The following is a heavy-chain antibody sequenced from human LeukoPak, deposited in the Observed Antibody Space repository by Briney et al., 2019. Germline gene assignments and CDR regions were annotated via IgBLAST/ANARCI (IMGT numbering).Heavy chain of an antibody. J-gene: IGHJ6*02. D-gene: IGHD3-22*01. CDR1: GGSISNYY. CDR3: ARQGTSGSYLTGLDV. V-gene: IGHV4-59*01. Sequence: SETLSLTCTVSGGSISNYYWCWIRQPPGKGLEWIGNIYYSGRTNYNPSLKSRVTISVDMSKNQFSLKLSSVTAADTAVYYCARQGTSGSYLTGLDVWGQGTTVTVSS. CDR2: IYYSGRT.